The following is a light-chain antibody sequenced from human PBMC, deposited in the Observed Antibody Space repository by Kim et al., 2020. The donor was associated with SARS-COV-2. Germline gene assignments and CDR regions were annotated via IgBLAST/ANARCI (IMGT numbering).Light chain of an antibody. CDR2: EDN. V-gene: IGLV6-57*04. CDR3: QSSDSSTWV. J-gene: IGLJ3*02. CDR1: SGSIASNY. Sequence: LTQPHSVSESPGKTVTISCTRSSGSIASNYVQWYQQRPGSAPTTVIYEDNQRPSGVPDQFSGSIDSSSNSASLTISGLKTEDEADYYCQSSDSSTWVFGGGTQRSV.